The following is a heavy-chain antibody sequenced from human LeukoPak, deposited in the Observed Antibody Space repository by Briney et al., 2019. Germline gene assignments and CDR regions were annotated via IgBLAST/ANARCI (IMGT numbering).Heavy chain of an antibody. Sequence: PGGSLRLSCAASGFTFSSYSMNWVRQAPGKGLEWVSYISSSSSTIYYADSVKGRFTISRDNAKNSLYLQMNSLRAEDTAVYYCAKANGGITMVRGVGSFYYFDYWGQGTLVTVSS. CDR1: GFTFSSYS. V-gene: IGHV3-48*01. D-gene: IGHD3-10*01. CDR3: AKANGGITMVRGVGSFYYFDY. CDR2: ISSSSSTI. J-gene: IGHJ4*02.